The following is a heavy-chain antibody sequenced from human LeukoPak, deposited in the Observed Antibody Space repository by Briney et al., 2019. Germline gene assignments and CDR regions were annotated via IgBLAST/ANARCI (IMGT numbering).Heavy chain of an antibody. Sequence: PRGCLRLSRAASGYTLSRYAMSGVPEAPGRGLGWVSDISGSGGSTYYAESVKGRFTISRDNSKNALYLQMNRLRGEDTAVYYWANSPGYGMAVWGQATTVTVS. CDR2: ISGSGGST. V-gene: IGHV3-23*01. CDR3: ANSPGYGMAV. J-gene: IGHJ6*02. CDR1: GYTLSRYA.